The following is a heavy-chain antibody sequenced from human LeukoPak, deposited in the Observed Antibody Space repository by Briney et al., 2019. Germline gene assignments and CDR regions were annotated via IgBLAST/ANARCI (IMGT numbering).Heavy chain of an antibody. V-gene: IGHV3-11*01. Sequence: GGSLRLSCAASGFTFSDYFMNWIRQAPGKGLEWVSYISSSGSTIYYADSVKGRFTISRDNAKNSLYLQMNSLRAEDTAVYYCARVGVSSIAAAGAYYYYGMDVWGQGTTVTVSS. CDR2: ISSSGSTI. J-gene: IGHJ6*02. D-gene: IGHD6-13*01. CDR3: ARVGVSSIAAAGAYYYYGMDV. CDR1: GFTFSDYF.